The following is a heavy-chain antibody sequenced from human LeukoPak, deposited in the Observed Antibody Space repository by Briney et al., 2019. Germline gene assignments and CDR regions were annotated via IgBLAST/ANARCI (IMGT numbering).Heavy chain of an antibody. CDR1: RGSLSSYY. J-gene: IGHJ6*02. V-gene: IGHV4-59*01. Sequence: SETLSLTCTVSRGSLSSYYWSWIRQPPGKGLEGIGYIYYSGSTNYNPSLKSRVTISVDTSKNQFSLKLSSVTAADTAVYYCARDPGMGYYYYGMDVWGQGTTVTASS. CDR3: ARDPGMGYYYYGMDV. CDR2: IYYSGST. D-gene: IGHD2-8*01.